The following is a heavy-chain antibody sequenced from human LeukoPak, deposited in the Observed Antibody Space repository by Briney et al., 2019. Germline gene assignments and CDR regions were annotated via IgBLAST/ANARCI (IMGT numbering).Heavy chain of an antibody. CDR2: ISAYNGNT. Sequence: GASVKVSCKASGYTFTSYGISWVRQAPGQGLEWMGWISAYNGNTNYAQKLQGRVTTTTDTSTSTAYMELRSLRSDDTAVYYCARDPTLWFGELSSWFDPWGQGTLVTVSS. CDR3: ARDPTLWFGELSSWFDP. V-gene: IGHV1-18*01. CDR1: GYTFTSYG. J-gene: IGHJ5*02. D-gene: IGHD3-10*01.